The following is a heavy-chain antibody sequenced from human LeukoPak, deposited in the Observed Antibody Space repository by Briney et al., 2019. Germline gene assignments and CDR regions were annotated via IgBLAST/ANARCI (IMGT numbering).Heavy chain of an antibody. CDR3: AGRGYSGYVHY. Sequence: SETLSLTCTVSGGSISSSSYYWGWIRQPPGKGLEWIGNIYYSGSTYYNPSLKSRVTISVDTSKNQFSLKLSSVTAADTAVYYCAGRGYSGYVHYWGQGTLVTVSS. CDR1: GGSISSSSYY. CDR2: IYYSGST. J-gene: IGHJ4*02. V-gene: IGHV4-39*01. D-gene: IGHD5-12*01.